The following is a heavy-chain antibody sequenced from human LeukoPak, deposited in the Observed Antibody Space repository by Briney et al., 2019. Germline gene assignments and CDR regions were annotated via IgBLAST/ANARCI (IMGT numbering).Heavy chain of an antibody. CDR2: ISSSSSYI. J-gene: IGHJ3*02. CDR3: ARMAVADPDLDAFDI. V-gene: IGHV3-21*01. Sequence: GGSLRLSCAASGFTFSSYSMNWVRQAPGKGLEWVSSISSSSSYICYADSVKGRFTISRDNAKNSLYLQMNSLRAEDTAVYYCARMAVADPDLDAFDIWGQGTMVTVSS. CDR1: GFTFSSYS. D-gene: IGHD6-19*01.